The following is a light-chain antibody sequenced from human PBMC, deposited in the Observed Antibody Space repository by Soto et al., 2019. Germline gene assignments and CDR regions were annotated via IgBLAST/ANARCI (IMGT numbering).Light chain of an antibody. Sequence: EIVLTQSPGTLSLSPGERATLSCRASQSVSSNHLAWYQQKPGQAPRLLIYGASSRASGIPDRFSGSGSGTDFTLTISRLEPEDFAVYYCQQCGSSSYTFGQGTKLEIK. CDR3: QQCGSSSYT. CDR1: QSVSSNH. CDR2: GAS. J-gene: IGKJ2*01. V-gene: IGKV3-20*01.